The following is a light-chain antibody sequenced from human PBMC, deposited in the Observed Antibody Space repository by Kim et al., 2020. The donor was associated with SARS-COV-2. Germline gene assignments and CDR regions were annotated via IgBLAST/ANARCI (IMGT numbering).Light chain of an antibody. CDR2: GAS. CDR1: QMVSSN. Sequence: GETAALACRASQMVSSNLAWYQQKPGQAPRLLIYGASTRATGIPARFSGSGSGTEFTLTISSLQSEDFAVYYCQQYNNWPLTFGGGTKVDIK. V-gene: IGKV3-15*01. CDR3: QQYNNWPLT. J-gene: IGKJ4*01.